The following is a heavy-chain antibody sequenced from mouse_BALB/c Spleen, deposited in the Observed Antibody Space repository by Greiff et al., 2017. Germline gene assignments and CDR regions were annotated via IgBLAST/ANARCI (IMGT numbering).Heavy chain of an antibody. J-gene: IGHJ4*01. Sequence: DVMLVESGGGLVKPGGSLKLSCAASGFTFSDYYMYWVRQTPEKRLEWVATISDGGSYTYYPDSVKGRFTISRDNAKNNLYLQMSSLKSEDTAMYYCARPVDYDLHAMDYWGQGTSVTVSS. V-gene: IGHV5-4*02. D-gene: IGHD2-4*01. CDR3: ARPVDYDLHAMDY. CDR2: ISDGGSYT. CDR1: GFTFSDYY.